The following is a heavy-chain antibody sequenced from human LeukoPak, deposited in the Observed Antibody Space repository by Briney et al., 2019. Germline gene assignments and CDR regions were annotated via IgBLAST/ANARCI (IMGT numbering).Heavy chain of an antibody. CDR1: GGSISSYY. J-gene: IGHJ4*02. D-gene: IGHD3-22*01. CDR3: ARNYYDSSGYSTHFDY. CDR2: IYYSGST. Sequence: KSSETLSLTCTVSGGSISSYYWSWIRQPPGRGLEWIGYIYYSGSTNYNPSLKSRVTISVDTSKNQFSLKLSSVTAADTAVYYCARNYYDSSGYSTHFDYWGQGTLVTVSS. V-gene: IGHV4-59*01.